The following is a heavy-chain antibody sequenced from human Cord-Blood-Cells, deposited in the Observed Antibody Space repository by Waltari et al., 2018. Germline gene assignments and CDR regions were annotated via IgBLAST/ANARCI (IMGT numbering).Heavy chain of an antibody. CDR3: ARARLASYYDFWSGYYPTGFDY. D-gene: IGHD3-3*01. CDR1: GYTFTSYA. V-gene: IGHV1-3*01. J-gene: IGHJ4*02. Sequence: QVQLVQSGAEVKKPGASVKVSCKASGYTFTSYAMHWVRQAPGQRLEWMGWINAGNGNTKYSQKFQGRVTITRDTSASTAYMELSSLRSEGTAVYYCARARLASYYDFWSGYYPTGFDYWGQGTLVTVSS. CDR2: INAGNGNT.